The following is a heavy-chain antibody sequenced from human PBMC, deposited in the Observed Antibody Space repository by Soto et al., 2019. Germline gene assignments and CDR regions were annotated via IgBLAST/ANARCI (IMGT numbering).Heavy chain of an antibody. CDR2: IWYDGSNK. CDR3: AREVRHIIRTYLIPGLSFYYYGMDV. J-gene: IGHJ6*02. Sequence: RGSLRLSCAASGFTFSSYGMHWVRQAPGKGLEWVAVIWYDGSNKYYADSVKGRFTISRDNSKNTLYLQMNSLRAEDTAVYYCAREVRHIIRTYLIPGLSFYYYGMDVWAQGTTVTXS. CDR1: GFTFSSYG. D-gene: IGHD1-1*01. V-gene: IGHV3-33*01.